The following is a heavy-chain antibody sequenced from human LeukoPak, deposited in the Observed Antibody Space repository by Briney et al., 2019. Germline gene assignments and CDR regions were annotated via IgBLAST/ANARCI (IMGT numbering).Heavy chain of an antibody. CDR2: IWYDGSNK. Sequence: GGSLRLSCAASGFTFSNYGMHWVRQAPGKGLEWVALIWYDGSNKYYADSVKGRFTISRDNSKNTLYLQMNSLRAEDTAVFYCARDIYNRGTNYFDYWGQGTLVTVSS. CDR3: ARDIYNRGTNYFDY. D-gene: IGHD1/OR15-1a*01. V-gene: IGHV3-33*01. CDR1: GFTFSNYG. J-gene: IGHJ4*02.